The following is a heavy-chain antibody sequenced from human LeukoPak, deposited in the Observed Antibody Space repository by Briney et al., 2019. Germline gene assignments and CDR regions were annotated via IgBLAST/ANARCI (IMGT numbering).Heavy chain of an antibody. CDR3: AKGGYYDSSGLFNPYYFDY. V-gene: IGHV3-23*01. Sequence: GGFLRLSCAASGFNFSSYAMSWVRQAPGKGLEWVSAISGSGGSTYYADSVKGRFTISRDNSKNTLYLQMNSLRAEDTAVYYCAKGGYYDSSGLFNPYYFDYWGQGTLVTVSS. CDR2: ISGSGGST. D-gene: IGHD3-22*01. J-gene: IGHJ4*02. CDR1: GFNFSSYA.